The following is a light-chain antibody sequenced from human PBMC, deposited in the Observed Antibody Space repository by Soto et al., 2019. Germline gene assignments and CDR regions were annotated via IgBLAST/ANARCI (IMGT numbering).Light chain of an antibody. Sequence: QSVLTQPPSVSAAPGQKVTISCSGSSSNIGNNYVSWYQQLPGTAPKLLIYDNNKRPSGIPDRFSDSKSGTSATLAITGLQTGDEADYYCGTWDSSLSAYVFGTGTKATVL. J-gene: IGLJ1*01. CDR3: GTWDSSLSAYV. CDR1: SSNIGNNY. CDR2: DNN. V-gene: IGLV1-51*01.